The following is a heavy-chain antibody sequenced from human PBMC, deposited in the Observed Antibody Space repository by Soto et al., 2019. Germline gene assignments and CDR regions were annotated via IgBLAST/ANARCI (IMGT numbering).Heavy chain of an antibody. CDR1: EFTFSNYW. D-gene: IGHD2-15*01. CDR3: ARGISTPGIDF. CDR2: INQDGSDK. V-gene: IGHV3-7*03. J-gene: IGHJ4*02. Sequence: EVPLVESGGGLVQPGGSLRLSCAASEFTFSNYWMNWVRQAPGKGLEWVANINQDGSDKSYVDSVKGRFTISRDNAQNSLYLQMNSLRGEDTAVYYCARGISTPGIDFWGQGTLVTVSS.